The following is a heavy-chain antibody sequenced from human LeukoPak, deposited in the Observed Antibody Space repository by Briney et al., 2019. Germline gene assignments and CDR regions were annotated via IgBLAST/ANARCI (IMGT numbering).Heavy chain of an antibody. CDR2: IKPDSGDT. Sequence: ASVKVSCKASGFTFTAYYIHWARQAPGQGLEWMGWIKPDSGDTSYAQKFQDRVTMTRDTSINTAYMDVTRLTSDDTAVYYCARVTLFSPYSYYGMDVWGQGTTVTVSS. CDR3: ARVTLFSPYSYYGMDV. J-gene: IGHJ6*02. CDR1: GFTFTAYY. D-gene: IGHD3-3*01. V-gene: IGHV1-2*02.